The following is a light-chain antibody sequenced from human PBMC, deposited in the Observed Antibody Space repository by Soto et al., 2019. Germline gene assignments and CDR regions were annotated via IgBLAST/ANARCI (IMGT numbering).Light chain of an antibody. V-gene: IGKV3-11*01. CDR2: DAS. CDR1: QNVSTY. CDR3: HQRTNWLN. J-gene: IGKJ3*01. Sequence: EIVLTQSPATLSLSPGERVTLSCRASQNVSTYLAWYQQKPGQAPRLLIYDASDRATGIPARFSGSGSGTDFTLTISSPEPEDSAVYYCHQRTNWLNLGPGTKVDIK.